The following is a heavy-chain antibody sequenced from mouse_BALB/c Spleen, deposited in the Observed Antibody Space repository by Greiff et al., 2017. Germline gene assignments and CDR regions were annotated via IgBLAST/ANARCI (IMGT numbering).Heavy chain of an antibody. Sequence: EVKVVESGGGLVKPGGSLKLSCAASGFTFSSYTMSWVRQTPEKRLEWVATISSGGGNTYYPDSVKGRFTISRDNAKNNLYLQMSSLRSEDTALYYCATQITTVFDYWGQGTTLTVSS. D-gene: IGHD1-1*01. J-gene: IGHJ2*01. CDR3: ATQITTVFDY. CDR1: GFTFSSYT. V-gene: IGHV5-9*03. CDR2: ISSGGGNT.